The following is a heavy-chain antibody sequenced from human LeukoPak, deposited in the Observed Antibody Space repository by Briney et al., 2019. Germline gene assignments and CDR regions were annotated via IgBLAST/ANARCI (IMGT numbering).Heavy chain of an antibody. Sequence: GGSLRLSCAASGFTFSDYYMSWIRQAPGKGLEWVSYISSSSSYTNYADSVKGRYTISRDNAKNSLYLQMNSLRAEDTAVYYCARAPHYSNYGPYYYGMDVWGQGTTVTVSS. J-gene: IGHJ6*02. V-gene: IGHV3-11*06. CDR2: ISSSSSYT. D-gene: IGHD4-11*01. CDR3: ARAPHYSNYGPYYYGMDV. CDR1: GFTFSDYY.